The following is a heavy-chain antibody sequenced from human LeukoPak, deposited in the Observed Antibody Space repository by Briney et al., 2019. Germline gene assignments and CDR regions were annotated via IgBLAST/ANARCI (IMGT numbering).Heavy chain of an antibody. Sequence: PSETLSLTCTVSGGSISSGSYYWSWIRQPAGKGLEWIGRIYTSGGTNYNPSLKSRVTISVDTSKNQFSLKLSSVTAADTAVYYCARDLQYYYGSGNVYYYYYYMDVWGKGTTVTISS. D-gene: IGHD3-10*01. J-gene: IGHJ6*03. CDR2: IYTSGGT. V-gene: IGHV4-61*02. CDR3: ARDLQYYYGSGNVYYYYYYMDV. CDR1: GGSISSGSYY.